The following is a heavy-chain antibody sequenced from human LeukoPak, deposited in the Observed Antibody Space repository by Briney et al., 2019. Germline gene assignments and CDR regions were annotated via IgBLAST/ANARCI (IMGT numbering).Heavy chain of an antibody. J-gene: IGHJ6*03. V-gene: IGHV3-7*01. CDR2: INQDGSEK. CDR1: GFTLTTYW. CDR3: AKDFYYYGSGSYLGDYYYYYYMDV. D-gene: IGHD3-10*01. Sequence: GGSLRLSCAASGFTLTTYWMSWVRQAPGKGLEWVANINQDGSEKYYVDSVKGRFTISRDKSKNTLYLQMNSLRAEDTAVYYCAKDFYYYGSGSYLGDYYYYYYMDVWGKGTTVTISS.